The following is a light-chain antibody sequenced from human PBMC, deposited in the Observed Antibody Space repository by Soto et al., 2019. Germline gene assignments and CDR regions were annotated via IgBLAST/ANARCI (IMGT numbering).Light chain of an antibody. CDR2: GAS. J-gene: IGKJ1*01. Sequence: EIVLTQSPGTLSLSPGDGATLSCRASQSVSSGYLAWYQQKPGQAPRLLIYGASRRATGIPDRFSGSGSGTDFTLSISRLEPEDFAVYWCQHYGNSPTFGRGTKVQIK. V-gene: IGKV3-20*01. CDR3: QHYGNSPT. CDR1: QSVSSGY.